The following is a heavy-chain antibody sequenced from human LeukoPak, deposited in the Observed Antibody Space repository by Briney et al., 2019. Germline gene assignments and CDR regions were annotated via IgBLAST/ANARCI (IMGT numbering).Heavy chain of an antibody. CDR2: ISSSSSYI. V-gene: IGHV3-21*01. Sequence: TGGSLRLSCAASGFTFSSYSMNWVRQAPGKWLEWVSSISSSSSYIYYADSVKGRFTISRDNAKNSLYLQMNSLRAEDTAVYYCARLQPNFDYWGQGTLVTVSS. J-gene: IGHJ4*02. CDR3: ARLQPNFDY. CDR1: GFTFSSYS. D-gene: IGHD5-18*01.